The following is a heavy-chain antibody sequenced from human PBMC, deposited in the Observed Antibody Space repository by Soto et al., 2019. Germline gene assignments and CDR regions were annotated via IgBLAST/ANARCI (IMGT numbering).Heavy chain of an antibody. Sequence: SETLSLTCAVSGGSISSGGYSWSWIRQPPGKGLEWIGYIYHSGSTYYNPSLKSRVTISVDRSKNQFSLKLSSVTAADTAVYYCARVGEWLRKENYNWFDPWGQGTLVTVSS. J-gene: IGHJ5*02. CDR1: GGSISSGGYS. CDR2: IYHSGST. D-gene: IGHD5-12*01. V-gene: IGHV4-30-2*01. CDR3: ARVGEWLRKENYNWFDP.